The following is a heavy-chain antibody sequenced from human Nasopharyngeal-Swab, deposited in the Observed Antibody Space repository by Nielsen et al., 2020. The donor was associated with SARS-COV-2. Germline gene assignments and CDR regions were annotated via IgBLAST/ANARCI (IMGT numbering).Heavy chain of an antibody. CDR1: GFPFSSYA. Sequence: SCAASGFPFSSYAMSWVRQAPGKGLEGVSAISGSGGSTYYADSVKGRFTISRDNSKKTLYLQMSSLRAEDTAVYYCARPSWRNTIFGGAYPVLGGLDGLGQGTTVTVSS. D-gene: IGHD3-3*01. CDR3: ARPSWRNTIFGGAYPVLGGLDG. CDR2: ISGSGGST. J-gene: IGHJ6*02. V-gene: IGHV3-23*01.